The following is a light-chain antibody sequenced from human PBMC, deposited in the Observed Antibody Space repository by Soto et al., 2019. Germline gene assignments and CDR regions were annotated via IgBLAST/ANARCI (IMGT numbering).Light chain of an antibody. CDR1: QSISSW. CDR2: DAS. V-gene: IGKV1-5*01. J-gene: IGKJ1*01. CDR3: QQYNSLWT. Sequence: DIQMTQSPSTLSASVGDRVTITCRASQSISSWLAWYQQKPGKAPKLLIYDASSLESGVPSRFSGSGSGTEFTLSFSSLQPDDFATYYCQQYNSLWTCGQGTKVDIK.